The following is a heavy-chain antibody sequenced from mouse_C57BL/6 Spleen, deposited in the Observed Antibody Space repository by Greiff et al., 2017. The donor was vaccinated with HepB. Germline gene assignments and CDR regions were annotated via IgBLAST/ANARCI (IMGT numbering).Heavy chain of an antibody. Sequence: QVQLQQPGAELVKPGASVKLSCKASGYTFTSYWMHWVKQRPGQGLEWIGMIHPNSGSTNYNEKFKSKGTLTVDKSSSTAYMQLSSLTSEDSAVYYCAVYYYGSSYPFAYWGQGTLVTVSA. J-gene: IGHJ3*01. V-gene: IGHV1-64*01. CDR3: AVYYYGSSYPFAY. CDR1: GYTFTSYW. D-gene: IGHD1-1*01. CDR2: IHPNSGST.